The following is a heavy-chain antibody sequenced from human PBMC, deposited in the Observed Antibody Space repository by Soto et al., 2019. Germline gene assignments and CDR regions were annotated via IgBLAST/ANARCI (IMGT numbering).Heavy chain of an antibody. CDR3: ARGEFLAAAGILYYYGMDV. V-gene: IGHV1-69*13. J-gene: IGHJ6*02. D-gene: IGHD6-13*01. CDR2: IIPIFGTA. Sequence: SVKVSCKASGGTFSSYAISWVRQAPGQGLEWMGGIIPIFGTANYAQKFQGRVTITADESTSPAYMELSSLRSEDTAVYYCARGEFLAAAGILYYYGMDVWGQGTTVTVSS. CDR1: GGTFSSYA.